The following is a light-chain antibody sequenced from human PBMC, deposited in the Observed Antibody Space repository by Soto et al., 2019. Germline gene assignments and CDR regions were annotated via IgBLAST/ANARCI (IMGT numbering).Light chain of an antibody. CDR1: SSNIGSNY. J-gene: IGLJ3*02. V-gene: IGLV1-47*02. CDR2: SNN. Sequence: QSVLTQPPSASGTPGQRVTISCSGSSSNIGSNYVYWYQQLPGTAPKLLIYSNNQRPSGVPDRFSGSTSGTSASLAISGLRSEDEADYYCAAWDDSLSAWVFGGGTKVTVL. CDR3: AAWDDSLSAWV.